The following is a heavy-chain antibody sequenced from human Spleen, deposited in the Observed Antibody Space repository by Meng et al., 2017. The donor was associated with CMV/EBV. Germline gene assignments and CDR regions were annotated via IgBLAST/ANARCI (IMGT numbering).Heavy chain of an antibody. CDR3: ARAGLGYCSVTSCYNDY. Sequence: GESLKISCAASGFTVSSNYMSWVRQVPGKGLEWVSIIYSGGSTYYADSVKGRFTISRDNSKNTLYLQMNSLRAEDTAVYYCARAGLGYCSVTSCYNDYWGQGTLVTVSS. V-gene: IGHV3-66*02. D-gene: IGHD2-2*02. J-gene: IGHJ4*02. CDR1: GFTVSSNY. CDR2: IYSGGST.